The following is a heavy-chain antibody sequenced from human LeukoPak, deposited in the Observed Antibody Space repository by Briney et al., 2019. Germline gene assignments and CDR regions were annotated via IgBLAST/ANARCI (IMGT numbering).Heavy chain of an antibody. Sequence: GGSLRLSCAASGFTFSNYGMSWVREAPGKGLEWVSSITGSGDNTYYADSVKGRFTIPRDNSKNTLSLQMNSLRAEDTAVYYCAKGRSASGTYYTTIDYWGQGTLVTVSS. V-gene: IGHV3-23*01. CDR2: ITGSGDNT. CDR1: GFTFSNYG. CDR3: AKGRSASGTYYTTIDY. J-gene: IGHJ4*02. D-gene: IGHD3-10*01.